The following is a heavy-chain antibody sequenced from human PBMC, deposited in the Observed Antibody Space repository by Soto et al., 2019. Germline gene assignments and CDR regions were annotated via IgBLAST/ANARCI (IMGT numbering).Heavy chain of an antibody. D-gene: IGHD2-8*01. CDR3: AHKADPGLWGYCTNGVCPDAFDI. CDR1: GFSLSTSGVG. J-gene: IGHJ3*02. CDR2: IYWDDDK. Sequence: GSGPTLVNPTQTLTLTCTFSGFSLSTSGVGVGWIRQPPGKALEWLALIYWDDDKRYSPSLKSRLTITKDTSKNQVVLTMTNMGPVDTAAYYCAHKADPGLWGYCTNGVCPDAFDIWGQGTMVTVSS. V-gene: IGHV2-5*02.